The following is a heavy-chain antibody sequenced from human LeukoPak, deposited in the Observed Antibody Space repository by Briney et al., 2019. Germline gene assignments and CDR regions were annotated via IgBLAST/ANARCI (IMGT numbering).Heavy chain of an antibody. CDR2: MNPNSGNT. CDR3: ARGVEYSSSYPFDY. V-gene: IGHV1-8*01. J-gene: IGHJ4*02. Sequence: GASVKVSCKASGYTFTSYDINWVRQATGQGLEWMGWMNPNSGNTGYAQKFQGRVTMTRNTSISTAYMELSSLRSEDTAVYYCARGVEYSSSYPFDYWGQGTLVSVSS. D-gene: IGHD6-6*01. CDR1: GYTFTSYD.